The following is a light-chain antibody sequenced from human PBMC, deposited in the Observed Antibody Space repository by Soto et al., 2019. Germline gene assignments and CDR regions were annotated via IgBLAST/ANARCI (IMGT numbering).Light chain of an antibody. CDR3: AAWDDSLNGVV. CDR2: YDD. V-gene: IGLV1-36*01. J-gene: IGLJ2*01. CDR1: SSNIGNNA. Sequence: QAVLTQPPSVSEAPGQRVTISCSGSSSNIGNNAVNWYQQLPGKAPKLLIYYDDLVPSGVSDRFSGSKSGTSASLAISGLQSEDEAHYYCAAWDDSLNGVVFGGGTKLTVL.